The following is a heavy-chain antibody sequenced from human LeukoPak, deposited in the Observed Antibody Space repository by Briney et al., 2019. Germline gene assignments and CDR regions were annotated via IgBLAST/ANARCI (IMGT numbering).Heavy chain of an antibody. CDR2: IRYDGSNK. CDR1: GFTFSSYG. CDR3: ATYRQVLLPFES. V-gene: IGHV3-30*02. D-gene: IGHD2-8*02. Sequence: PGGSLRLSCAASGFTFSSYGMHWVRQAPGKGLEWVLFIRYDGSNKYYADSVKGRFTISRDNAKNSLYLQMNSLRAEDTAIYYCATYRQVLLPFESWGQGTLVTVSS. J-gene: IGHJ4*02.